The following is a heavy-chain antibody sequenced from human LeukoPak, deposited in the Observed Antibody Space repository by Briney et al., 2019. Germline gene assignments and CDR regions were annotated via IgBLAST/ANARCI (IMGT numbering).Heavy chain of an antibody. J-gene: IGHJ4*02. CDR3: AGGRPRGYCSGGSCYHNFDY. CDR2: LIPIFGTA. Sequence: SVKVSCKASGGTFTSYGISWVRQAPGQGLEWMGGLIPIFGTANYAQKFQGRVTITADKSTSTAYMEVSSLRSEDTAVYYCAGGRPRGYCSGGSCYHNFDYWGQGTLVTVSS. V-gene: IGHV1-69*06. CDR1: GGTFTSYG. D-gene: IGHD2-15*01.